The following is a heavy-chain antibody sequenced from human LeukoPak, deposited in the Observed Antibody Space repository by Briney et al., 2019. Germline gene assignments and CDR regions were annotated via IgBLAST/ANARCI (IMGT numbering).Heavy chain of an antibody. D-gene: IGHD3-16*01. CDR1: GFTFSSYG. CDR3: AKDLGKGDLWSDP. V-gene: IGHV3-33*06. Sequence: PGRSLRLSCAASGFTFSSYGMHWVRQAPGKGLEWVAVIWYDGSNKYYADSVKGRFTISRDNSKNTLYLQMNSLRAEDTAVYYCAKDLGKGDLWSDPWGQGTLVTVSS. J-gene: IGHJ5*02. CDR2: IWYDGSNK.